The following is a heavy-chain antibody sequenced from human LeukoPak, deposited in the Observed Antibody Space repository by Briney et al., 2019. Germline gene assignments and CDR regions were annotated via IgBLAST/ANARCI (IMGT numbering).Heavy chain of an antibody. V-gene: IGHV3-48*03. CDR3: AKDLALGVVVGDAFDI. D-gene: IGHD3-22*01. Sequence: GGSLRLSCAASGFTFSSYEMNWVRQAPGKGLEWVSYISSSGSTIYYADSVKGRFTISRDNSKNTLYLQMNSLRAEDTAVYYCAKDLALGVVVGDAFDIWGQGTMVTVSS. CDR2: ISSSGSTI. J-gene: IGHJ3*02. CDR1: GFTFSSYE.